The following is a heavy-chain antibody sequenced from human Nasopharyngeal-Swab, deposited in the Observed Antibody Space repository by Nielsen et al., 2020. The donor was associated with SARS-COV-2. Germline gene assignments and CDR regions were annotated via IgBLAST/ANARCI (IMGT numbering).Heavy chain of an antibody. Sequence: ASVKVSCKASGYTFTSYGISWVRQAPGQGLEWMGWISAYNGNTNYAQKLQGRVTMTRNTSISTAYMELSSLRSEDTAVYYCARAPARSTIFGVVVGTGKFDYWGQGTLVTVSS. V-gene: IGHV1-18*01. CDR2: ISAYNGNT. J-gene: IGHJ4*02. CDR3: ARAPARSTIFGVVVGTGKFDY. CDR1: GYTFTSYG. D-gene: IGHD3-3*01.